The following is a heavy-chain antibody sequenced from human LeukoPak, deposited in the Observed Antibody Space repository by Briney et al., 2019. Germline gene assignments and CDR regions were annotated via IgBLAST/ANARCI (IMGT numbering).Heavy chain of an antibody. D-gene: IGHD3-10*01. Sequence: PGGSLRLSCAASGFTFSSYSMSWVRQAPGKGLEWVSAISGSGGSTYYADSVKGRFTISRDNSKNTLYLQMNSLRAEDTAVYYCANGIYGSGSYYYYYYMDVWGKGTTVTISS. CDR1: GFTFSSYS. V-gene: IGHV3-23*01. CDR2: ISGSGGST. J-gene: IGHJ6*03. CDR3: ANGIYGSGSYYYYYYMDV.